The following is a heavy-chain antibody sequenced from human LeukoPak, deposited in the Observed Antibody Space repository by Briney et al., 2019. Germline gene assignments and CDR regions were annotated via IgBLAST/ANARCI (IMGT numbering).Heavy chain of an antibody. D-gene: IGHD5-18*01. CDR1: GYTFTGYY. Sequence: ASVKVSCKASGYTFTGYYMHWVRQAPGQGLEWMGWINPKSGGTNYARRFQGRVTMTRDTSISSAYMELSRLRSDDAAVHYCVRGGYNYGVDYWGQGTLVTVSS. CDR3: VRGGYNYGVDY. V-gene: IGHV1-2*02. J-gene: IGHJ4*02. CDR2: INPKSGGT.